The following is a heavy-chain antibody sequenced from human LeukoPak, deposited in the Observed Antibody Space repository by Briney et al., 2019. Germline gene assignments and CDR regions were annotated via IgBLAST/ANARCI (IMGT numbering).Heavy chain of an antibody. CDR1: GFTFSSYG. CDR3: ARDSDSSFEGVPFDY. V-gene: IGHV3-30*03. J-gene: IGHJ4*02. D-gene: IGHD3-22*01. CDR2: ISYDGGNK. Sequence: PGRSLRLSCAASGFTFSSYGMHWVRQAPGKGLEWVAVISYDGGNKYYADSVKGRFTISRDNSKNTLYLQMNSLRGEDTAVYYCARDSDSSFEGVPFDYWGQGTLVTVSS.